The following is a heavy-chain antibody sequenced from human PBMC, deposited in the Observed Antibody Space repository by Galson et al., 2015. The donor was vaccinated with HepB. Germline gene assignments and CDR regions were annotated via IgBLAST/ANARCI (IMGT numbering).Heavy chain of an antibody. CDR1: GFIFSSYR. Sequence: SLRLSCAASGFIFSSYRMSWVRQAPGKGLEWVANIKQDGSEMYYVDAVKGRFTISRDNAKNSLFLQMDSLGAADTAVYYCARDFSDSYYIPGDCWGQGTLVTVSS. V-gene: IGHV3-7*03. J-gene: IGHJ4*02. CDR3: ARDFSDSYYIPGDC. D-gene: IGHD1-26*01. CDR2: IKQDGSEM.